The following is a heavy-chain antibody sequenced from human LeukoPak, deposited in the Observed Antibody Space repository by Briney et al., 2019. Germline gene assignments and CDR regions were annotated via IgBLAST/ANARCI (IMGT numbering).Heavy chain of an antibody. CDR2: ISGSGGST. Sequence: PGGSLRLSCAASGFTFSSYGMSWVRQAPGKGLEWVSAISGSGGSTYYADSVKGRFTISRDNSKNTLFLQMHSLRVEDTAVYYCAKYSSSSFHYWGQGTLVTVSS. CDR1: GFTFSSYG. CDR3: AKYSSSSFHY. D-gene: IGHD6-13*01. J-gene: IGHJ4*02. V-gene: IGHV3-23*01.